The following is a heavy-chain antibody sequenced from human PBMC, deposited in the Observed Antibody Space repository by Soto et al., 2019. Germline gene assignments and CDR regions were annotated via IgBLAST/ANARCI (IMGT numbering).Heavy chain of an antibody. CDR1: GGSFSGYY. Sequence: SETLSLTCAVYGGSFSGYYWSWIRQPPGKGLEWIGEINHSGSTNYNPSLKSRVTISVDTSKNQFSLKLSSVTAADTAVYYCARNIVVVPAAIIYYYYYRDVWGKGTRVTVSS. V-gene: IGHV4-34*01. CDR2: INHSGST. J-gene: IGHJ6*03. CDR3: ARNIVVVPAAIIYYYYYRDV. D-gene: IGHD2-2*02.